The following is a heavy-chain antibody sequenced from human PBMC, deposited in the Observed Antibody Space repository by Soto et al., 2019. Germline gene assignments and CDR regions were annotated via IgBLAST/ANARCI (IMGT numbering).Heavy chain of an antibody. D-gene: IGHD3-22*01. CDR2: IMPFFGSG. CDR1: RGTFTNYA. J-gene: IGHJ4*02. V-gene: IGHV1-69*19. Sequence: QVYLVQSGAEVKKPGSSVKVSCKALRGTFTNYAFSWVRQAPGQGLEWMGGIMPFFGSGNYAQKFQGRINITADESTISVYLALTSVRSEDTAVYYCARDRAGYYSHFVYWGQGTLVTVSS. CDR3: ARDRAGYYSHFVY.